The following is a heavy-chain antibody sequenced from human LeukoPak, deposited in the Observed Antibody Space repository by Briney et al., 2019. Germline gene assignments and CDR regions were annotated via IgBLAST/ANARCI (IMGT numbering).Heavy chain of an antibody. V-gene: IGHV1-2*02. Sequence: ASVKVSCKASGYTFTSYGISWVRQASGQGLEWMGWVNPLSGGTNYAQKFQGRVAMTRDASISTGYMELRSLRYDDTAIYYCVRDGYNWDKGFDPWGQGTLVTVSS. CDR3: VRDGYNWDKGFDP. CDR1: GYTFTSYG. D-gene: IGHD1-1*01. CDR2: VNPLSGGT. J-gene: IGHJ5*02.